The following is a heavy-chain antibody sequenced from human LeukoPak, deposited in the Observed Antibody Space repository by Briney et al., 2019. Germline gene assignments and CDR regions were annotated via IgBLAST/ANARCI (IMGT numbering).Heavy chain of an antibody. CDR2: INPSGGST. CDR3: ARMFGWYSDSSTYSRAFDY. J-gene: IGHJ4*02. CDR1: GYTFTGYY. Sequence: ASVKVSCKASGYTFTGYYIHWVRQAPGQGLEWMGIINPSGGSTTYAQKFQGRVTLTRDTSTTTVYMDLSSLRSEDTAMYYCARMFGWYSDSSTYSRAFDYWGQGTLVTVSS. D-gene: IGHD3-22*01. V-gene: IGHV1-46*01.